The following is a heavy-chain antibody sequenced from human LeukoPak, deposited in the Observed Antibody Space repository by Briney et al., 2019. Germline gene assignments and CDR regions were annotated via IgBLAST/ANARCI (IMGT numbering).Heavy chain of an antibody. V-gene: IGHV3-74*01. Sequence: PGGSLRPSCAASGFTFSSYWMHWVRQAPGKGLVWVSRIKSDGSTNYADSVKGRFPISRDNAKNTVSLQMNSLRAEDTGVYYRARAPSEIGGYYPEYFRHWGQGTLVTVSS. CDR1: GFTFSSYW. CDR2: IKSDGST. J-gene: IGHJ1*01. CDR3: ARAPSEIGGYYPEYFRH. D-gene: IGHD3-22*01.